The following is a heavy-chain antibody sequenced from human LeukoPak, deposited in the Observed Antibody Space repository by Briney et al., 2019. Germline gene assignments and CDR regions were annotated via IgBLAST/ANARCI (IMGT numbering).Heavy chain of an antibody. CDR3: ARDMSVTTGYYYYYYMDV. V-gene: IGHV4-4*02. D-gene: IGHD4-17*01. Sequence: SETLSLTCAVSGGSISSSNWWSWVRQPPGKGLEWIGEIYHSGSTNYNPSLKSRVTISVDTSKNQFSLKLSSVTAADTAVYYCARDMSVTTGYYYYYYMDVGGKGTTVAVSS. CDR1: GGSISSSNW. CDR2: IYHSGST. J-gene: IGHJ6*03.